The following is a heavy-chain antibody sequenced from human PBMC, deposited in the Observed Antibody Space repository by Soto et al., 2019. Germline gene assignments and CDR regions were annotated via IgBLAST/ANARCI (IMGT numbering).Heavy chain of an antibody. CDR1: GFTFSSYG. CDR3: ARGGDYSDGMDV. V-gene: IGHV3-33*01. Sequence: QVQLVESGGGVVQPGRSLRLSCAASGFTFSSYGMHWVRQAPGKGLEWVAVIWYDGSNKYYADSVKGRFTISRDNSKNPLYLQMNSLRAEDTAVYYCARGGDYSDGMDVWGQGTTGTGSS. CDR2: IWYDGSNK. J-gene: IGHJ6*02.